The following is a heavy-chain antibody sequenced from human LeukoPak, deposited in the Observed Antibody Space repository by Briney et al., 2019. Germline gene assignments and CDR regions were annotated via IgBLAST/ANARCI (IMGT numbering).Heavy chain of an antibody. CDR2: IYTGGST. Sequence: GVSRRLSCVASGFTVNSNYMSWVRQAPGKGLEWVSLIYTGGSTYYADSVRGRFTISRDNSKNTLYLQMNSLRPEDTAIYYCAKGFGKAAADVFGGYTMDVWGQGTTVTVSS. V-gene: IGHV3-66*02. J-gene: IGHJ6*02. CDR1: GFTVNSNY. CDR3: AKGFGKAAADVFGGYTMDV. D-gene: IGHD6-13*01.